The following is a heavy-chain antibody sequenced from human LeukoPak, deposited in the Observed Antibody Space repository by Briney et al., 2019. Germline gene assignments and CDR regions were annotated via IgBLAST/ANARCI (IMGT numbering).Heavy chain of an antibody. Sequence: SETLSLTCTVSGGSISGNYWSWIRQPPGRGLEWIGYIHTSGRTHYNPSLKSRVTLSVDTSKNQFSLNLNSVTAADTAVYYCAKYLARPGESHLDYWGQGTLVTVSS. CDR3: AKYLARPGESHLDY. V-gene: IGHV4-59*03. CDR1: GGSISGNY. D-gene: IGHD2-21*01. J-gene: IGHJ4*02. CDR2: IHTSGRT.